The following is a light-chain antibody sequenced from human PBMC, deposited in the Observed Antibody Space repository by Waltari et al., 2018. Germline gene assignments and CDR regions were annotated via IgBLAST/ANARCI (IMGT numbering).Light chain of an antibody. CDR1: QSVITF. CDR2: DTS. V-gene: IGKV3-11*01. CDR3: QQRSAWPRT. J-gene: IGKJ2*01. Sequence: IVLTQSPATLSLSPGGSATLSCRASQSVITFLTWYQQKPGQAPRLLIYDTSKRATGSPARFSGAGSGTDFTLTINSLEPEDFAIYYCQQRSAWPRTFGQGTKLEFK.